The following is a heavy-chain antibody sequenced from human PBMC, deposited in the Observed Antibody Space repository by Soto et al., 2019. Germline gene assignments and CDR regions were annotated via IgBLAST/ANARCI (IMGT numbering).Heavy chain of an antibody. J-gene: IGHJ4*02. Sequence: GGSLRLSCAASGFTFSSYAMSWVRQAPGKGLECVSAISGSGGSTYYADSVKGRFTISRDNSKNTLYLQMNSLRAEDTAVYYCAKYSRSPLETGYWGQGTLVTVPS. CDR2: ISGSGGST. D-gene: IGHD2-21*01. CDR3: AKYSRSPLETGY. V-gene: IGHV3-23*01. CDR1: GFTFSSYA.